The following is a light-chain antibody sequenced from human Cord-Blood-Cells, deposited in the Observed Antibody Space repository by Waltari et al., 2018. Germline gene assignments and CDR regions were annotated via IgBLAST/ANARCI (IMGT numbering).Light chain of an antibody. J-gene: IGLJ2*01. CDR3: AAWDDSLSGVV. CDR1: SSNIGSNY. Sequence: QSVLTQPPSASGTPGQMVTISCSGSSSNIGSNYVYWYQQLPGTAPKLLIYRNNQRPSGVPDRFPGSKSGTSASLAISGLRSEDEADYYCAAWDDSLSGVVFGGGTKLTVL. V-gene: IGLV1-47*01. CDR2: RNN.